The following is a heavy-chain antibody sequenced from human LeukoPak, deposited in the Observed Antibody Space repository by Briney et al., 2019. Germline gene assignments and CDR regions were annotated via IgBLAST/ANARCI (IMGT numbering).Heavy chain of an antibody. CDR2: ISYDGSNK. J-gene: IGHJ4*02. CDR1: GFTFSSYG. V-gene: IGHV3-30*03. D-gene: IGHD2-15*01. Sequence: GGSLRLSCAASGFTFSSYGMHWVRQAPGKGLEWVAVISYDGSNKYYADSVKGRFTISRDNSKNTLYLQMNSLRAEDTAVYYCARGPTRSGRIYWGQGTLVTVSS. CDR3: ARGPTRSGRIY.